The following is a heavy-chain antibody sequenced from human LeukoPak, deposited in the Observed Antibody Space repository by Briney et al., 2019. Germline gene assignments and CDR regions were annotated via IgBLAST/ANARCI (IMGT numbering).Heavy chain of an antibody. J-gene: IGHJ6*02. CDR1: GGSVSSGSYY. D-gene: IGHD5-18*01. Sequence: RASETLSLTCTVSGGSVSSGSYYWSWIRQPPGKGREWIGYIYYSGSTNYNPSLKSRVTISVDTSKNQFSLKLSSVTAADTAVYYCARVSRYSYGLDRMSYGMDVWGQGTTVTVSS. CDR2: IYYSGST. V-gene: IGHV4-61*01. CDR3: ARVSRYSYGLDRMSYGMDV.